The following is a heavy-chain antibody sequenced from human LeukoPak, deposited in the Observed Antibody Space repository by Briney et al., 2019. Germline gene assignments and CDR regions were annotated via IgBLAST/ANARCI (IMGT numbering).Heavy chain of an antibody. V-gene: IGHV3-7*03. CDR2: IKEDGSER. J-gene: IGHJ4*02. CDR3: ARDSSHYLGSSDC. CDR1: AFIFSGHW. D-gene: IGHD6-6*01. Sequence: GGSLRLSCEGSAFIFSGHWMNWVRQTPGKGLEWVASIKEDGSERQYVDSVKGRFSISRDNTKGSLFLQLNSLRAEDTAIYYCARDSSHYLGSSDCWGQGTLVTVSS.